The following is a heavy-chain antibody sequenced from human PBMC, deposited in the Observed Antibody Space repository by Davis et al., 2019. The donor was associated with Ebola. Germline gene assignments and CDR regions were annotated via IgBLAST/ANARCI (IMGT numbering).Heavy chain of an antibody. D-gene: IGHD2-21*01. CDR2: IYHSGST. J-gene: IGHJ5*02. CDR3: ARAQGDLLWWGGFDP. V-gene: IGHV4-4*02. CDR1: GGSISSSNW. Sequence: MPSETLSLTCAVSGGSISSSNWWSWVRQPPGKGLEWIGEIYHSGSTNYNPSLKSRVTISVDTSKNQFSLKLSSVTAADTAVYYCARAQGDLLWWGGFDPWGQGTLVTVSS.